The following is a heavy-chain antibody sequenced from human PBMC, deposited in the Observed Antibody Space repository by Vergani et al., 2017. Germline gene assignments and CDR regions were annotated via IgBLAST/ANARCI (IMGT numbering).Heavy chain of an antibody. CDR1: GGSISSSSYY. V-gene: IGHV4-39*01. CDR3: ARGISSSYNWFDP. J-gene: IGHJ5*02. Sequence: QLQLQESGPGLVKPSETLSLTCTVSGGSISSSSYYWGWIRQPPGKGLEWIGSIYYSGSTYYNPSLKSRVTISVDTSKNQFSLKLSSVTAADTAVYYCARGISSSYNWFDPWGQGTLVTVSS. D-gene: IGHD6-13*01. CDR2: IYYSGST.